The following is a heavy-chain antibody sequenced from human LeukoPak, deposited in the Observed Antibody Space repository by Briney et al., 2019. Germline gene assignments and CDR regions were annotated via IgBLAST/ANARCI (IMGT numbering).Heavy chain of an antibody. V-gene: IGHV1-2*02. D-gene: IGHD2-21*01. CDR3: ARVLFNSGYDF. CDR2: INPNSGGT. J-gene: IGHJ4*02. CDR1: GYTFTGAY. Sequence: ASVKVSCKASGYTFTGAYMHWVRQAPGQGLEWMGWINPNSGGTQFAQKFLGRVTMTRDTSISTAYMELDRLRSDDTAVYYCARVLFNSGYDFWGQGTLVTVSS.